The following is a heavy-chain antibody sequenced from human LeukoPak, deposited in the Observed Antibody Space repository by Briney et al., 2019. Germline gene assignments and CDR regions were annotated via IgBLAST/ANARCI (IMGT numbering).Heavy chain of an antibody. J-gene: IGHJ3*02. CDR1: GGSISSISSNNYH. CDR2: INHSGST. D-gene: IGHD7-27*01. V-gene: IGHV4-39*07. Sequence: SETLSLTCIVSGGSISSISSNNYHWSWIRQPPGKGLEWIGEINHSGSTNYNPSLKSRVTISVDTSKNQFSLKLSSVTAADTAVYYCARGPRVWALGAFDIWGQGTMVTVSS. CDR3: ARGPRVWALGAFDI.